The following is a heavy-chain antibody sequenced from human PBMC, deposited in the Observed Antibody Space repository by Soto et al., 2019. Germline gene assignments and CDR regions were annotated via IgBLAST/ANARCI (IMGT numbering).Heavy chain of an antibody. CDR1: GFTFSSYG. Sequence: GGSRRLSCAASGFTFSSYGMHWVRQAPGKGLEWVAVISYDGSNKYYADSVKGRFTISRDNSKNTLYLQMNSLRAEDTAVYYCAKDYQAVAGNYGMDVWGQGTTVTVSS. D-gene: IGHD6-19*01. CDR2: ISYDGSNK. CDR3: AKDYQAVAGNYGMDV. V-gene: IGHV3-30*18. J-gene: IGHJ6*02.